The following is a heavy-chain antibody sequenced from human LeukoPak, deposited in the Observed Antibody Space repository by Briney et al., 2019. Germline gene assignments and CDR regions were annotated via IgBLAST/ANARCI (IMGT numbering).Heavy chain of an antibody. CDR3: AHRQSDEMGVPFDY. CDR1: GFSLSTSGLD. D-gene: IGHD5-24*01. Sequence: KESGPTLVKPTQTLTLTCTFSGFSLSTSGLDVAWIRQPPGKALGGLAVIYWNDDKRYSPSLKSRLTITKDTSKNQVVLTMTNMDPVDTATYYCAHRQSDEMGVPFDYWGQGILVAVSS. CDR2: IYWNDDK. J-gene: IGHJ4*02. V-gene: IGHV2-5*01.